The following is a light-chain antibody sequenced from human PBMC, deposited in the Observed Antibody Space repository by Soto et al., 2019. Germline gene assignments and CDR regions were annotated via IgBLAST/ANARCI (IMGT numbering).Light chain of an antibody. CDR1: QAVNTS. J-gene: IGKJ1*01. Sequence: EIVLTQSPATLSSFPGDRVTLSCRASQAVNTSLAWYQHRPGEAPRLLIYLASNRAAGVPARFSGSGSGTDFTLTISDVEPEDFAGYYCHQRQSWPRTFGQGTTVDI. CDR2: LAS. V-gene: IGKV3-11*01. CDR3: HQRQSWPRT.